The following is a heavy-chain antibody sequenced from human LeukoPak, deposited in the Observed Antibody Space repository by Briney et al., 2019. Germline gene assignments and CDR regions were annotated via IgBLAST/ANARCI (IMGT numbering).Heavy chain of an antibody. CDR1: GGSISSSNW. Sequence: SGTLSLTCAVSGGSISSSNWWNWVRQPSGKGLEWIGEIYLSGRTTYSPSLKSRATISADKSKNQFSLRLSSVTAADTAVYYCASGFYNSSGFYAAFDIWGLGTLVTVSS. CDR3: ASGFYNSSGFYAAFDI. D-gene: IGHD3-22*01. CDR2: IYLSGRT. J-gene: IGHJ3*02. V-gene: IGHV4-4*02.